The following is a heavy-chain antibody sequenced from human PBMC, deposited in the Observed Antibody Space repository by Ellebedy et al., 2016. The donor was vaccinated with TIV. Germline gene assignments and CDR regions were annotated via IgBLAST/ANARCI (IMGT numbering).Heavy chain of an antibody. Sequence: GGSLRLXCAASGFTFSSYAMHWVRQAPGKGLEWVAVISYDGSTEYFADSVKGRFTISRDNSKSTLYLQMNNLRAEDTAIYYCARELAIAAAGTILYWGQGSLVTVSS. CDR2: ISYDGSTE. D-gene: IGHD6-13*01. CDR3: ARELAIAAAGTILY. CDR1: GFTFSSYA. J-gene: IGHJ4*02. V-gene: IGHV3-30-3*01.